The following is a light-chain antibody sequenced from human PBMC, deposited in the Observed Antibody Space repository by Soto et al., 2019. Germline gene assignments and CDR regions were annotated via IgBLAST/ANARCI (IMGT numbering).Light chain of an antibody. Sequence: QSVLTQPPSASGTPGQRVTISCSGSSSNIGTYTVNWYQQVPGTAPKLLIYSNNQRPSGVPDRFSGSKSGTSASRAISGRQAEEEADYYCAAWDASLNGVIFGGGTKLTVL. CDR3: AAWDASLNGVI. CDR2: SNN. V-gene: IGLV1-44*01. CDR1: SSNIGTYT. J-gene: IGLJ2*01.